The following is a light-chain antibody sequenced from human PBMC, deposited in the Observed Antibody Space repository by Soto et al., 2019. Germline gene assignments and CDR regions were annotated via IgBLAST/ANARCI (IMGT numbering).Light chain of an antibody. CDR2: GAC. CDR3: QQYGSSTLT. CDR1: QSVSSGY. Sequence: EIVLTQSPGTPSLSPGERATLSWRASQSVSSGYLAWYQQKPGQAPRLLIYGACSRATGIPDRCSGSGSGTDFTLTISRLEPEDFAVYYCQQYGSSTLTFGPGTKVDIK. V-gene: IGKV3-20*01. J-gene: IGKJ3*01.